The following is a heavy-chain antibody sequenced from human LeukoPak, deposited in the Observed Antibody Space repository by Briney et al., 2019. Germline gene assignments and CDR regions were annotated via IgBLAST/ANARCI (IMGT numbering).Heavy chain of an antibody. CDR1: GFTFSNYA. CDR2: ISHDESNK. V-gene: IGHV3-30*04. Sequence: GGSLRISCAASGFTFSNYAMHWVRQAPSKGLEWVAAISHDESNKYPADYGKGRFTISRDNSKNTLYLQMTSLRADDTAVYYCAGLDAAMPDAFDIWGQGTTVTVSS. J-gene: IGHJ3*02. CDR3: AGLDAAMPDAFDI. D-gene: IGHD5-18*01.